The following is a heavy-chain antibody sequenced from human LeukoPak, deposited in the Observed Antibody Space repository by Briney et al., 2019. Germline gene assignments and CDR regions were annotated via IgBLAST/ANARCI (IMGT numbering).Heavy chain of an antibody. V-gene: IGHV1-69*05. Sequence: APVKVSCKASGGTFSIYAISWVRQAPGQGLEWMGGIIPIFGIANYAQKFQGRVTITTDESTSTAYMELSSLRSEDTAVYYCARRAQYDFWVGDYYYMDVWGKGTTVTVSS. CDR3: ARRAQYDFWVGDYYYMDV. CDR1: GGTFSIYA. J-gene: IGHJ6*03. D-gene: IGHD3-3*01. CDR2: IIPIFGIA.